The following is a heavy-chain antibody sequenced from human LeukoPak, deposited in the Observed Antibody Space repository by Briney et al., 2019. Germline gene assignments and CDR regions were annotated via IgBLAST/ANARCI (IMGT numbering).Heavy chain of an antibody. CDR1: GFTFSGYW. V-gene: IGHV3-7*04. J-gene: IGHJ4*02. CDR3: ARGVRPDY. CDR2: IKEDGSEK. D-gene: IGHD5/OR15-5a*01. Sequence: GGSLRLSCAASGFTFSGYWMSWVRQAPGKGLEWVANIKEDGSEKYYVDSVKGRFSISRDNAKNSLYLQMNALRAEDTAVYYCARGVRPDYWGQGTLVTVST.